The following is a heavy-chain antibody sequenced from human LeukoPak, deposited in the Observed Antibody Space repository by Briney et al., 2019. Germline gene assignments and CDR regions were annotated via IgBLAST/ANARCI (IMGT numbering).Heavy chain of an antibody. CDR2: ISSSSSYI. CDR1: GFTFSTHS. J-gene: IGHJ6*03. D-gene: IGHD6-19*01. Sequence: PGGSLRLSCAASGFTFSTHSMNWVRQAPGKGREWVASISSSSSYIYYADSVKGRFTISRDNAKNSMYLQMNSLRAEDTAIYYCARSSGWYHRGPDYYYYYMDVWGKGTTVTVS. V-gene: IGHV3-21*01. CDR3: ARSSGWYHRGPDYYYYYMDV.